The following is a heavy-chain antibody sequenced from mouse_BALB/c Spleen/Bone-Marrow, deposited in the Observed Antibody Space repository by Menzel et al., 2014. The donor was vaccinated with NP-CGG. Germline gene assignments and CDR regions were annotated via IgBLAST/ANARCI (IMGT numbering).Heavy chain of an antibody. CDR3: ARQIYFPYFDY. D-gene: IGHD2-1*01. CDR1: GFTFSSYT. CDR2: ISNGGGST. Sequence: EVQRVESGGGLVQPGGSLKLSCAASGFTFSSYTMSWVRQTPEQRLEWVAYISNGGGSTYYPDTVKGRFTISRDNAKNTLYLQMSSLKSEDTAMYYCARQIYFPYFDYWGQGTTLTVSS. V-gene: IGHV5-12-2*01. J-gene: IGHJ2*01.